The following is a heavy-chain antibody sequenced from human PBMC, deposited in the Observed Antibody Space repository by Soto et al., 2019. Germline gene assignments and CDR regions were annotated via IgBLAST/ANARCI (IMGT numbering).Heavy chain of an antibody. CDR2: ISAYNGNT. CDR1: GYMFVSYG. D-gene: IGHD3-10*01. J-gene: IGHJ4*02. Sequence: ASVKVSCKASGYMFVSYGINWVRQAPGQGLEWMGWISAYNGNTKYAQNLQGRVTMTTDASTSTAYMEMRSLRSDDTAVYYCARDLDGSGSYYTDYWGPGTLVTVSS. CDR3: ARDLDGSGSYYTDY. V-gene: IGHV1-18*01.